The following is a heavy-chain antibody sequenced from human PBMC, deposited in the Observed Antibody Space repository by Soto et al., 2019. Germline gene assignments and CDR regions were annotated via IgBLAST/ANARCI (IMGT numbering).Heavy chain of an antibody. CDR1: GFTFSAYA. CDR2: LLDNGGST. V-gene: IGHV3-23*01. J-gene: IGHJ4*02. CDR3: ARTTVTKSRDY. D-gene: IGHD4-17*01. Sequence: VQLLESGGGLVQPGGSLRPPCAASGFTFSAYARSWVRQAPGKGLEYVAPLLDNGGSTYYADSVRGRFTISGDNSKNTLYLQMNSLRVEDTAVYYCARTTVTKSRDYWGQGTLVTVSS.